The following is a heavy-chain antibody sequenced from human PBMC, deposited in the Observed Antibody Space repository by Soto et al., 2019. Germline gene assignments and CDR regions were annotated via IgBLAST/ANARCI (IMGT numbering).Heavy chain of an antibody. CDR1: GDSVSGNSAA. D-gene: IGHD3-16*01. CDR3: AREFPYYERCDSYFDY. Sequence: SQTLSLTCALSGDSVSGNSAAWNWIRQSPSRGLEWLGRTYYRSKWYNDYSVSVKSRISVTPDTSKNQFSLHLKSVTPEGTAVYYXAREFPYYERCDSYFDYWGQGALVTISS. J-gene: IGHJ4*02. V-gene: IGHV6-1*01. CDR2: TYYRSKWYN.